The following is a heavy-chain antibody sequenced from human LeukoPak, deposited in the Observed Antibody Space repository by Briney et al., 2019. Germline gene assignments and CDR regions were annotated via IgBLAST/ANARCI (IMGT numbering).Heavy chain of an antibody. D-gene: IGHD2-2*01. V-gene: IGHV4-34*01. CDR1: GGSFSVYY. CDR2: INHSGST. J-gene: IGHJ4*02. CDR3: ARALPKLGYCSSTSCYAVYFDY. Sequence: PSETLSLTCAVYGGSFSVYYWSWIRQPPGKGLEWIGEINHSGSTNCNPSLKSRVTISVDTSKNQFSLKLSSVTAADTAVYYCARALPKLGYCSSTSCYAVYFDYWGQGTLVTVSS.